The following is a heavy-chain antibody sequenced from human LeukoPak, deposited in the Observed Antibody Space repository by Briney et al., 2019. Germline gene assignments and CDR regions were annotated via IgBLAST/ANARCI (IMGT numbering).Heavy chain of an antibody. CDR3: AKWAYYDFWSGHYKSHFDS. V-gene: IGHV3-53*01. D-gene: IGHD3-3*01. CDR1: GFSVSNKC. CDR2: TYGDGGT. Sequence: PGGSLRLSCAASGFSVSNKCITWFRQAPGKGLEWVSATYGDGGTNYADSVKGRFTVSRDNSKNTLYLHMNTLSAEDTAVYYCAKWAYYDFWSGHYKSHFDSWGQGTLVTVSP. J-gene: IGHJ4*02.